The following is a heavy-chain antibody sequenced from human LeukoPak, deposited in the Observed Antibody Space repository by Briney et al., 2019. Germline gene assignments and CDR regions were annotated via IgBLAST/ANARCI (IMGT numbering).Heavy chain of an antibody. J-gene: IGHJ5*02. CDR1: GYTFTNYG. D-gene: IGHD3-16*01. CDR3: ARDLGHGRDWFGP. V-gene: IGHV1-18*01. Sequence: ASVKVSCKASGYTFTNYGISWLRQAPGQGPEWMGWISGYNGNTEYVQKFQGRVTMTTDSVTRTSHMELRSLTSDDTAVYYCARDLGHGRDWFGPWGQGTLVIVSS. CDR2: ISGYNGNT.